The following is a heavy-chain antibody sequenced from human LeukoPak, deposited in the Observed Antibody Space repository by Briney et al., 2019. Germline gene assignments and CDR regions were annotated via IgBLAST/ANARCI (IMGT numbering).Heavy chain of an antibody. CDR3: AGGSCTNSYFFDQ. Sequence: PGGSLRLSCVASGININVYSMNWVRQAPGKGLEWVSSISSSSYHIYYADSVKGRFTISRDNAKNSLYLQMDSLRAEDTAVYYCAGGSCTNSYFFDQWGRGTLVTVSS. J-gene: IGHJ4*02. V-gene: IGHV3-21*01. CDR1: GININVYS. CDR2: ISSSSYHI. D-gene: IGHD1-1*01.